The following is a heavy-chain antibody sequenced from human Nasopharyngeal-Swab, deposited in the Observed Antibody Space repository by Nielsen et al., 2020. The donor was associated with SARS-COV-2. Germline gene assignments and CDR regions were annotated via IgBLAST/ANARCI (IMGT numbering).Heavy chain of an antibody. Sequence: VRQMPGKGLEWMGWISTNTGNPTYAQGFTGRFVFSLDTSVSTAYLQISSLKAEDTAVYYCARGHDTSDYWGQGTLVTVSS. V-gene: IGHV7-4-1*02. D-gene: IGHD3-9*01. CDR2: ISTNTGNP. J-gene: IGHJ4*02. CDR3: ARGHDTSDY.